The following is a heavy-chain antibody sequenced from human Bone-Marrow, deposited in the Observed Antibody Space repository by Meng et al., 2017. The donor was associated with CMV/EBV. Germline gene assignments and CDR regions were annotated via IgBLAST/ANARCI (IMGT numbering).Heavy chain of an antibody. CDR3: ARLVSTFGYYFDY. Sequence: VSGGSISSGGYYWSWIRQHPGKGLEWIGYIYYSGSTYYNPSLKSRVTISVDTSKNQLSLKLSSVTAAGTAVYYCARLVSTFGYYFDYWGQGTLVTVSS. D-gene: IGHD3-10*01. V-gene: IGHV4-31*02. CDR2: IYYSGST. CDR1: GGSISSGGYY. J-gene: IGHJ4*02.